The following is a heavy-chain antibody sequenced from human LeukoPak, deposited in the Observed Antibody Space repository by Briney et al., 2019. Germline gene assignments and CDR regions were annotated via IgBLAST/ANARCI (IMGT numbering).Heavy chain of an antibody. J-gene: IGHJ4*02. V-gene: IGHV4-34*01. CDR1: GGSFSDYY. Sequence: SETLSPTCAIYGGSFSDYYWSWMRQPPGKGLEWIGDINHSGSTNYSPSLTSRVTMSVDTSKNQFSLKLSSVTAADTAVYYCARGPPRDFVTSGFYYNYWGQGTRVTVSS. CDR2: INHSGST. D-gene: IGHD3-22*01. CDR3: ARGPPRDFVTSGFYYNY.